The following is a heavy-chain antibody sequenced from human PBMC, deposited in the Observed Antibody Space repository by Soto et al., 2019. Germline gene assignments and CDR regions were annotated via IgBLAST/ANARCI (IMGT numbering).Heavy chain of an antibody. V-gene: IGHV1-18*01. D-gene: IGHD1-1*01. CDR2: ISAHNGNT. CDR1: GYGFTTYG. J-gene: IGHJ4*02. CDR3: ATGRYGDY. Sequence: QDHLVQSGAEVKKPGASVKVSCKGSGYGFTTYGITWVRQAPGQGLEWMAWISAHNGNTNYAQKLQGRVTVTRDTSTRTAYMELRSLRSDDTAVYYCATGRYGDYWGQGALVTVSS.